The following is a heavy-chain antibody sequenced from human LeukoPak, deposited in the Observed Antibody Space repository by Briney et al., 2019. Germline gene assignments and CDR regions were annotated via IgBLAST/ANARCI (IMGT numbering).Heavy chain of an antibody. CDR3: ARDNCSSTSCLFDY. J-gene: IGHJ4*02. Sequence: GASVKVSCKASGYTFTGYHMHWVRQAPGQGLEWMGRINPNSGDTNYAQKFQGRVTMTRDTSISTAYVELSRLRSDDTAVYYCARDNCSSTSCLFDYWGQGTLVTVSS. CDR1: GYTFTGYH. CDR2: INPNSGDT. D-gene: IGHD2-2*01. V-gene: IGHV1-2*06.